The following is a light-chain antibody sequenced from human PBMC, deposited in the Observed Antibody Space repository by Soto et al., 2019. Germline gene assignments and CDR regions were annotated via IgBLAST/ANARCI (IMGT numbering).Light chain of an antibody. CDR1: QSVGGN. J-gene: IGKJ2*01. CDR3: QQYHNWPLYT. CDR2: DAS. Sequence: EIVMTQSPATLSVSPGERATLSCRASQSVGGNLAWYQQRPGRAPRLLIYDASTRATDIPDRFSGSGSGTECTLTISSLQSEDCALYYCQQYHNWPLYTFGQGTKLEIK. V-gene: IGKV3-15*01.